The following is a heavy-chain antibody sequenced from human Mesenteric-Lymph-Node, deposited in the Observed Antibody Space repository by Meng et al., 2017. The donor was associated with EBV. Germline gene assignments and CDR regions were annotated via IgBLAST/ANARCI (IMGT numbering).Heavy chain of an antibody. J-gene: IGHJ4*02. Sequence: QGKAGEEGRKPSAHVKVSFKSSGKTFADYFILWLQQAPAQGLYWMGRIGPTSGATNTAQNFQARVIMTRDTSITTVYMELDRLTSADTAVYYCARAISGSYPDDYWGQGTLVTVSS. CDR2: IGPTSGAT. CDR3: ARAISGSYPDDY. V-gene: IGHV1-2*06. D-gene: IGHD1-26*01. CDR1: GKTFADYF.